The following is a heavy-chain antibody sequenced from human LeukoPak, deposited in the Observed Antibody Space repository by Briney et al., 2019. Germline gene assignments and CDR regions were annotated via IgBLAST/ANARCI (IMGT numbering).Heavy chain of an antibody. Sequence: QPGESVKISCKGSGYSFTSYWIGWVRQMPGKGLEWMGIIYPGDSDTRYSPSFQGQVTISADKSISTAYLQWSSLKASDTAMYYCARHKRYYYDSSGYSHFDYWGQGTLVTVSS. CDR1: GYSFTSYW. V-gene: IGHV5-51*01. CDR3: ARHKRYYYDSSGYSHFDY. J-gene: IGHJ4*02. CDR2: IYPGDSDT. D-gene: IGHD3-22*01.